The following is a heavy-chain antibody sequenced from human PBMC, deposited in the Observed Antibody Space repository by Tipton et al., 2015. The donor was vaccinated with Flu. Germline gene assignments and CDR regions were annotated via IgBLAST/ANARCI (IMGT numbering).Heavy chain of an antibody. D-gene: IGHD1-26*01. CDR2: IYSGGST. CDR1: GFTVSSNY. J-gene: IGHJ4*02. V-gene: IGHV3-66*01. Sequence: SLRLSCAASGFTVSSNYMSWVRQAPGKGLEWVSVIYSGGSTYYADSVKGRFTISRDNSKNTLYLQMNSLRAEDTAVYYCARDRVGLWGELTVLFDYWGQGTLVPVSS. CDR3: ARDRVGLWGELTVLFDY.